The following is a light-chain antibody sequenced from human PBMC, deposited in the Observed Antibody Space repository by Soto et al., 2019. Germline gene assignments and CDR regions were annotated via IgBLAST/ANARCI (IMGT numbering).Light chain of an antibody. CDR3: QQYDSSWT. J-gene: IGKJ1*01. CDR2: AAS. Sequence: IQMIQTPYSLSPSVADRVTMTCRASQGISSFLAWYKQKPGKAPKLLIYAASSLQSGVPSRFSGSGSGTDFTLTIRSLKAEDVAIYFCQQYDSSWTCGQGTKVDIK. CDR1: QGISSF. V-gene: IGKV1-9*01.